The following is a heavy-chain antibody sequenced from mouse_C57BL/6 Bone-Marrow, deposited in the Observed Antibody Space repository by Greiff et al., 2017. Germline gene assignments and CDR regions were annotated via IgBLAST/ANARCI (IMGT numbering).Heavy chain of an antibody. J-gene: IGHJ3*01. V-gene: IGHV1-15*01. D-gene: IGHD3-2*02. CDR1: GYTFTDYE. CDR2: IDPETGGT. CDR3: TLRQLRLPFAY. Sequence: VQLQQSGAELVRPGASVTLSCKASGYTFTDYEMHWVKQTPVHGLEWIGAIDPETGGTDYTQKFKGKAILTADKSSSTAYRELRSLTSEDSAVYYCTLRQLRLPFAYWGQGTLVTVSA.